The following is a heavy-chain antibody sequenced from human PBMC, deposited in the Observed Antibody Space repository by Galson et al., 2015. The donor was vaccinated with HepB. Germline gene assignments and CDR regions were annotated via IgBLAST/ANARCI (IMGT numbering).Heavy chain of an antibody. CDR1: GFTFDDYA. V-gene: IGHV3-9*01. D-gene: IGHD3-16*01. CDR2: ISWNSGTI. J-gene: IGHJ3*02. CDR3: AKDRYDYIWGSYIFDI. Sequence: SLRLSCAASGFTFDDYAMHWVRQAPGKGLEWVSGISWNSGTIDYADSVKGRFTISRDNAKNSLYLQMNSLRAEDTALYYCAKDRYDYIWGSYIFDIWGQGTMVTVSS.